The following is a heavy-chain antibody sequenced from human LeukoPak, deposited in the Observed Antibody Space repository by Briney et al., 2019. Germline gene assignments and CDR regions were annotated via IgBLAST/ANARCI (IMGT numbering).Heavy chain of an antibody. D-gene: IGHD1-26*01. CDR1: GGSISSGDYY. CDR3: ARDTGIVGATKAYDAFDI. Sequence: PSETLSLTCTVSGGSISSGDYYWSRIRQPPGQGLEWIGYIYYSGSTNYNPSLKSRVTISVDTSKDQFSLKLSSVTAADTAVYYCARDTGIVGATKAYDAFDIWGQGTMVTVSS. J-gene: IGHJ3*02. CDR2: IYYSGST. V-gene: IGHV4-61*08.